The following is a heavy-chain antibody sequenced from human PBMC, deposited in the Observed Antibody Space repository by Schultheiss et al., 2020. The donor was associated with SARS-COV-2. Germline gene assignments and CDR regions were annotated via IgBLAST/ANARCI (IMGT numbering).Heavy chain of an antibody. CDR2: IYPGDSDT. CDR3: ARHSHGGWLQWSSFDY. V-gene: IGHV5-51*01. CDR1: TNSW. D-gene: IGHD5-24*01. Sequence: GESLKISCEGSTNSWIGWVRQVPGKGLEWMGIIYPGDSDTRYSPSFQGQVTISADKSISTAYLQWSSLKASDTAMYYCARHSHGGWLQWSSFDYWGQGTLGTVSS. J-gene: IGHJ4*02.